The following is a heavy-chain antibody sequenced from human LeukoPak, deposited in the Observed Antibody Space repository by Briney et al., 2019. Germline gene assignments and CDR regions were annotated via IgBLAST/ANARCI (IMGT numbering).Heavy chain of an antibody. CDR3: ARLIEGYCTNGVCYSFDY. CDR1: GYTFTSYG. Sequence: ASVKVSCKASGYTFTSYGINWVRQAPGQGLEWMGWISAYNGNTNYAQKLQGRVTMTTDTSTSTAYMEPRSLRSDDTAVYYCARLIEGYCTNGVCYSFDYWGQGTLVTVSS. D-gene: IGHD2-8*01. V-gene: IGHV1-18*01. J-gene: IGHJ4*02. CDR2: ISAYNGNT.